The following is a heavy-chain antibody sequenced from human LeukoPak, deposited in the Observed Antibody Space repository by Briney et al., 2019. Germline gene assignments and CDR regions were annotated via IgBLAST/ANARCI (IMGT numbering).Heavy chain of an antibody. CDR2: IRAYNGNT. Sequence: ASVKVSCQASGYTLPSYGISRVRLAPGQGLEWVGWIRAYNGNTNYAQKLQGRVTMTTDTSTSTAYMELRSLRSDDTAVYYCARAVDIVVVPAATRGNAFDIWGQGTMVTVSS. CDR1: GYTLPSYG. CDR3: ARAVDIVVVPAATRGNAFDI. J-gene: IGHJ3*02. V-gene: IGHV1-18*01. D-gene: IGHD2-2*03.